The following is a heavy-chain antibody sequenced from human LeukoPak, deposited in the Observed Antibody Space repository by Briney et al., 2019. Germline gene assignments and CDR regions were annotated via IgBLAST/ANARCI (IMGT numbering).Heavy chain of an antibody. V-gene: IGHV1-2*02. J-gene: IGHJ4*02. CDR3: ARGGDSSGYYLEQFDY. CDR2: INPNSGGT. CDR1: GYTFTGYY. Sequence: ASVKVSCKASGYTFTGYYIHWVRQAPGQGLEWMGWINPNSGGTNYAQKFQGRVTMTMDTSISTAYMELSRLRSDDTAVYYCARGGDSSGYYLEQFDYWGQGTLVTVSS. D-gene: IGHD3-22*01.